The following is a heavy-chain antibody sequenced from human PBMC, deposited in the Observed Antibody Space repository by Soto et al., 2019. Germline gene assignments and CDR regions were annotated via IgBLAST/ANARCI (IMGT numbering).Heavy chain of an antibody. Sequence: SETLSLTCTVSGGSISSGDYYWGWIRQPPGKGLEWIGYIYYSGSTYYNPSLKSRVTISVDTSKNQFSLKLSSVTAADTAVYYCARKVWSGYKRGYNWFDPWGQGTLVTVSS. V-gene: IGHV4-30-4*01. J-gene: IGHJ5*02. CDR1: GGSISSGDYY. CDR2: IYYSGST. CDR3: ARKVWSGYKRGYNWFDP. D-gene: IGHD3-3*01.